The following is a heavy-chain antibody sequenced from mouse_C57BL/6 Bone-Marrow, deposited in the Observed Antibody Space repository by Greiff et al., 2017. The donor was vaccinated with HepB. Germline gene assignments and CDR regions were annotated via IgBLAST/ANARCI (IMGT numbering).Heavy chain of an antibody. D-gene: IGHD4-1*02. Sequence: QVHVKQSGAELARPGASVKLSCKASGYTFTSYGISWVKQRTGQGLEWIGEIYPRSGNTYYNEKFKGKATLTADKSSSTAYMELRSLTSEDSAVYFCANWGLYFDYWGQGTTLTVSS. CDR2: IYPRSGNT. V-gene: IGHV1-81*01. CDR1: GYTFTSYG. CDR3: ANWGLYFDY. J-gene: IGHJ2*01.